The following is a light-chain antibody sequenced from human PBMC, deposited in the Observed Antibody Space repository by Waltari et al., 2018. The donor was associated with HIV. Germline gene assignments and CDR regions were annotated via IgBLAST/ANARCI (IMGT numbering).Light chain of an antibody. J-gene: IGKJ5*01. CDR3: QQYNNWPSIT. CDR1: QSVRSN. Sequence: EIVMTQSPATLSVSPGERVTLSCRASQSVRSNLAWYQQKPGQAPRLLIYGASTRATGIPVRFTGSGSGTEFILTISSLQSEDFAVYYCQQYNNWPSITFGQGTRLEIK. CDR2: GAS. V-gene: IGKV3-15*01.